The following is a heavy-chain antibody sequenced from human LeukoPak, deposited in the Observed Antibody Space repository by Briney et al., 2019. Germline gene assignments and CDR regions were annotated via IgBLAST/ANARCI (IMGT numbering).Heavy chain of an antibody. CDR3: ARSLAYYDILTGYYYYYYYGMDV. V-gene: IGHV3-11*06. CDR2: ISSSSSYT. J-gene: IGHJ6*04. D-gene: IGHD3-9*01. Sequence: PGGPLRLSCAASGFTFSDYYMSWIRQAPGKGLEWVSYISSSSSYTNYADSVKGRFTISRDNAKNSLFLQMNSLRAEDTAVYYCARSLAYYDILTGYYYYYYYGMDVWGKGTTVTVSS. CDR1: GFTFSDYY.